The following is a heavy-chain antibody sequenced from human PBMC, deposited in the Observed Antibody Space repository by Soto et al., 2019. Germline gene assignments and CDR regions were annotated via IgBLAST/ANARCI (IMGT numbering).Heavy chain of an antibody. D-gene: IGHD3-22*01. J-gene: IGHJ5*02. Sequence: PGGSLRLSCAASGFTFGSYGMHWVRQAPGKGLEWVAVIWYDGSNKYYADSVKGRFTISRDNSKNTLYLQMNSLRAEDTAVYYCAGMPIYDSSGYYYDKQGFDPWGQGTLVTVSS. CDR1: GFTFGSYG. CDR3: AGMPIYDSSGYYYDKQGFDP. V-gene: IGHV3-33*01. CDR2: IWYDGSNK.